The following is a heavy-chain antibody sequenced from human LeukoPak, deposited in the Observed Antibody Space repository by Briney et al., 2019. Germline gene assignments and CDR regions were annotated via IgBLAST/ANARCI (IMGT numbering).Heavy chain of an antibody. J-gene: IGHJ5*02. CDR2: ISSRSYI. CDR3: ARVAANLDP. Sequence: PGGSLRLSCAASGFTFSSYSMNWVRQAPGKGLEWVSSISSRSYIYYADSVKGRFTISRDNAKNSLYLQMNSLRAEDTAVYYCARVAANLDPWGQGTLVTVSS. CDR1: GFTFSSYS. D-gene: IGHD6-25*01. V-gene: IGHV3-21*04.